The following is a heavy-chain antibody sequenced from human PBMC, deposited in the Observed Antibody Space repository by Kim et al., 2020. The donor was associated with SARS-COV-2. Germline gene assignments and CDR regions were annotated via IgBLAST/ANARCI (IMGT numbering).Heavy chain of an antibody. Sequence: NYAQKFQGRVTITADESTSTAYMELSSLRSEDTAVYYCATLYGGNSRGDYWGQGTLVTVSS. D-gene: IGHD2-21*02. CDR3: ATLYGGNSRGDY. V-gene: IGHV1-69*01. J-gene: IGHJ4*02.